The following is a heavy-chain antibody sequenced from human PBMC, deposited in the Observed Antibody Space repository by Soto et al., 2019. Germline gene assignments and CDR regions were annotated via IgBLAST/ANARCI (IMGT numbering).Heavy chain of an antibody. D-gene: IGHD3-22*01. V-gene: IGHV3-15*01. J-gene: IGHJ4*02. CDR1: GFTFSNAW. CDR3: TTSVPMNTYYYDSDDY. CDR2: IKSKTDGGTT. Sequence: PGGSLRLSCAASGFTFSNAWMSWVRQAPGKGLEWVGRIKSKTDGGTTDYAAPVKGRFTISRDDSKNTLYLQMNSLKTEDTAVYYCTTSVPMNTYYYDSDDYWGQGTLVTVSS.